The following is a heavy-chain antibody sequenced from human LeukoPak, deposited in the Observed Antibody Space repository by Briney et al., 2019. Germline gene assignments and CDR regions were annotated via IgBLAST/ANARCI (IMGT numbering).Heavy chain of an antibody. J-gene: IGHJ4*02. Sequence: PSETLSLTCTVSGGSISSYYWSWIRQPRGKGREGIGYIYYSGSTNYNPSLKSRVTISVDTSKNQFSLKLSSVTAADTAVYYCARQRIAVAALDYWGQGTLVTVSS. V-gene: IGHV4-59*08. CDR3: ARQRIAVAALDY. CDR1: GGSISSYY. CDR2: IYYSGST. D-gene: IGHD6-19*01.